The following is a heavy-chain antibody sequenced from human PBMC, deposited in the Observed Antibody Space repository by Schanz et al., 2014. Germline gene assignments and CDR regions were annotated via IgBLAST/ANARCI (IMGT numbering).Heavy chain of an antibody. CDR1: GFTFSIHY. CDR3: VKIGYTHWSLDD. V-gene: IGHV3-7*01. D-gene: IGHD6-13*01. J-gene: IGHJ4*02. Sequence: EVQLVESGGGLVQPGGSLRLSCAASGFTFSIHYMSWVRQAPGKGLEWVAKIKPDGSEKLYVDSVRGRFAVSRDDAKNSHYLQMNSLRVEDTAVFYCVKIGYTHWSLDDWGQGILVTVSS. CDR2: IKPDGSEK.